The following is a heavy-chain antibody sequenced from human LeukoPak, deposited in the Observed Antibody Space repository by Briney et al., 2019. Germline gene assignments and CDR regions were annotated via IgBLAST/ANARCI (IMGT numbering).Heavy chain of an antibody. CDR1: GFTFSSYA. Sequence: GGSLRLSCAASGFTFSSYAMHWVRQAPGKGLEGVAVISYDGSNKYYADSVKGRFTISRDNSKNTLYLQMNSLRAEDTAVYYCARGRAPVEKAAVDYWGQGTLVTVSS. V-gene: IGHV3-30*04. CDR2: ISYDGSNK. J-gene: IGHJ4*02. CDR3: ARGRAPVEKAAVDY. D-gene: IGHD6-13*01.